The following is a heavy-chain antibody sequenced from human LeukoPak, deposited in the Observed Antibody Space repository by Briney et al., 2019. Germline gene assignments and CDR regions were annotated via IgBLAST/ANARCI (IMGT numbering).Heavy chain of an antibody. CDR3: AKDPGWFGEDKNWYFDL. CDR1: GFTFSSYW. J-gene: IGHJ2*01. D-gene: IGHD3-10*01. CDR2: INHNGNVN. Sequence: GGSLRLSCAASGFTFSSYWMNWARQAPGKGLEWVASINHNGNVNYYVDSVKGRFTISRDNAKNSPYLQMSNLRAEDTAVYFCAKDPGWFGEDKNWYFDLWGRGTLVTVSS. V-gene: IGHV3-7*03.